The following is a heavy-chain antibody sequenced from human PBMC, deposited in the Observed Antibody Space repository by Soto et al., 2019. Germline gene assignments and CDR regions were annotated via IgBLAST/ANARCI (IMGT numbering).Heavy chain of an antibody. J-gene: IGHJ4*02. CDR3: AKSQGGWYVFDY. V-gene: IGHV3-23*01. CDR1: GFTFSSYA. CDR2: ISSSGGTT. D-gene: IGHD6-19*01. Sequence: GGSLRLSCAASGFTFSSYAMSWVRQAPGKGLEWVSSISSSGGTTYYADSVKGRLTISRDNSRNTLYLQMNSLRAEDTAVYYCAKSQGGWYVFDYWGQGTLVTVSS.